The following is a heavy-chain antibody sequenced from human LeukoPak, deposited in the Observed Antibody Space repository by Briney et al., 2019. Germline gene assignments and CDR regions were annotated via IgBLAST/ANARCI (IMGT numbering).Heavy chain of an antibody. D-gene: IGHD3-10*01. V-gene: IGHV4-30-4*01. CDR2: IYYSGST. J-gene: IGHJ4*02. CDR1: GGSISSGDYY. CDR3: ARVDYYGSGSSDY. Sequence: SETLSLTCTVSGGSISSGDYYWSWIRQPPGKGLEWIGYIYYSGSTYYNPSLKSRVTISVDTSKNQFSLKLSSVTAADTAVYYSARVDYYGSGSSDYWGQGTLVTVSS.